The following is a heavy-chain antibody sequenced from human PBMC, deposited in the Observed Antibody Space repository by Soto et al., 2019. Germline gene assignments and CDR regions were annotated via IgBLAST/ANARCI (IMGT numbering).Heavy chain of an antibody. Sequence: PSQTLSLTCAISGDSVSSNSAAWNWIRQSPSRGLEWLGRTYYRSKWYNDYAVSVKSRITINPDTSKNQFSLQLNSVTPEDTAVYYCAIDYMDWDLPTPYAPDIWGQGTLLTVSS. D-gene: IGHD1-26*01. CDR1: GDSVSSNSAA. CDR3: AIDYMDWDLPTPYAPDI. J-gene: IGHJ3*02. V-gene: IGHV6-1*01. CDR2: TYYRSKWYN.